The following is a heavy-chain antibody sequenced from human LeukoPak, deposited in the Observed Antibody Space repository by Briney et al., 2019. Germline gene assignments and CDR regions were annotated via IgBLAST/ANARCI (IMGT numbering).Heavy chain of an antibody. D-gene: IGHD4-23*01. CDR3: ARLRWYLFDY. J-gene: IGHJ4*02. V-gene: IGHV3-53*01. Sequence: GGYLRLYCAASGFTVSSNYMSWVRQAPGKGLEWVSVIYSGGSTYYADSVKGRFTISRDNSKNTLYLQMNSLRAEDTAVYYCARLRWYLFDYWGQGTLVTVSS. CDR1: GFTVSSNY. CDR2: IYSGGST.